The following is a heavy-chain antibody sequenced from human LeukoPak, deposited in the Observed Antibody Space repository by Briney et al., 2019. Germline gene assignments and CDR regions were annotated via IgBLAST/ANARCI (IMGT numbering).Heavy chain of an antibody. D-gene: IGHD3-9*01. V-gene: IGHV3-64D*06. J-gene: IGHJ4*02. Sequence: GGSLTLSCPASGFTFSSYTIHWVRQAPGKGLEFVSAITNNGGNTYYADSGKGRFTISRDNSKNTVYLQMSSLRAEDTAVYYCVIVRGYFDSSGSDYWGQGTLVTVSS. CDR3: VIVRGYFDSSGSDY. CDR2: ITNNGGNT. CDR1: GFTFSSYT.